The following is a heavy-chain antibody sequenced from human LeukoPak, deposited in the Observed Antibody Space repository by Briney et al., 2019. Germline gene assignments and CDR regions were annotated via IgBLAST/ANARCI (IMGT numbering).Heavy chain of an antibody. Sequence: GESLKISCKGSGYSFANYWIVWVRQMPGKGLECMGIIYPGDSDTRYSPSFQGQVTISADKSISTAYLQWSSLKASDSAMYYCARTLVSENYYGSGSYRYWGQGTLVTVSS. CDR3: ARTLVSENYYGSGSYRY. CDR2: IYPGDSDT. J-gene: IGHJ4*02. V-gene: IGHV5-51*01. D-gene: IGHD3-10*01. CDR1: GYSFANYW.